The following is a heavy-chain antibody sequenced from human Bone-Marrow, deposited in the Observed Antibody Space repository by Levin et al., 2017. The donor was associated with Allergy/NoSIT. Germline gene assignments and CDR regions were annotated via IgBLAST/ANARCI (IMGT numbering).Heavy chain of an antibody. CDR2: IIPIFGTA. CDR1: GGTFSSYA. CDR3: ASWVRDFWSGYYTSYYFDY. J-gene: IGHJ4*02. V-gene: IGHV1-69*13. D-gene: IGHD3-3*01. Sequence: ASVKVSCKASGGTFSSYAISWVRQAPGQGLEWMGGIIPIFGTANYAQKFQGRVTITADESTSTAYMELSSLRSEDTAVYYCASWVRDFWSGYYTSYYFDYWGQGTLVTVSS.